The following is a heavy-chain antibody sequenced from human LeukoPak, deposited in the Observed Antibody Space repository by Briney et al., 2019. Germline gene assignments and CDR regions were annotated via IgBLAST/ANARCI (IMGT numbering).Heavy chain of an antibody. D-gene: IGHD6-13*01. CDR2: INQDGRDK. CDR3: VRVGVEQQREEYYFDY. J-gene: IGHJ4*02. V-gene: IGHV3-7*01. Sequence: AVNLTLTCAASGFTFSSYCRSWLRQAPGKGLEWVANINQDGRDKYYMDPVKGRFTICRDNAKNSLYLQMNSMRAEETAVYYCVRVGVEQQREEYYFDYWGQGTLVTVSS. CDR1: GFTFSSYC.